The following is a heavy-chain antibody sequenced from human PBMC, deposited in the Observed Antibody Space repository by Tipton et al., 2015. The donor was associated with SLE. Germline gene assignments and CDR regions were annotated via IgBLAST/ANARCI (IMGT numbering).Heavy chain of an antibody. CDR1: GFTVSSNY. CDR2: ISYDGSNK. Sequence: SLRLSCAASGFTVSSNYMSWVRQAPGKGLECVAVISYDGSNKYYADSVKGRFTISRDNSKNTLYLQMNSLRAEDTAVYYCARDRAAAPYYYYYGMDVWGQGTTVTVSS. J-gene: IGHJ6*02. CDR3: ARDRAAAPYYYYYGMDV. V-gene: IGHV3-30*03. D-gene: IGHD6-13*01.